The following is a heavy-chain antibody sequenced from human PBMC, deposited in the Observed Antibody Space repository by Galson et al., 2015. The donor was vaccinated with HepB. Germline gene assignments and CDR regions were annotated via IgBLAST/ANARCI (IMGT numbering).Heavy chain of an antibody. CDR1: GFTFSSYG. CDR2: IWYDGSIE. Sequence: SLRLSCAASGFTFSSYGMYWVRQAPGKGLEWVAVIWYDGSIEYYRDSVRGRFTVSRDNSRNTLYLQMNSLTIDDTAMYYCARGGLRAVAGTKGDYWGQGTLVTVSS. J-gene: IGHJ4*02. CDR3: ARGGLRAVAGTKGDY. V-gene: IGHV3-30*19. D-gene: IGHD6-19*01.